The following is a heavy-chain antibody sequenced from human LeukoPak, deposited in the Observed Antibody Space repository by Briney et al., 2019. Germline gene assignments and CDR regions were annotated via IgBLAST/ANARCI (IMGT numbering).Heavy chain of an antibody. CDR2: TNHSGST. V-gene: IGHV4-34*01. CDR1: GGSFSGYY. CDR3: ARERNNYYGSSGQNDAFDI. J-gene: IGHJ3*02. D-gene: IGHD3-22*01. Sequence: PSETLSLTYAVYGGSFSGYYWSWIRQPPGKGLEWIGETNHSGSTNYNPSLKSRVTISVDTSKNQFSLKLSSVTAADTAVYYCARERNNYYGSSGQNDAFDIWGQGTMVTVSS.